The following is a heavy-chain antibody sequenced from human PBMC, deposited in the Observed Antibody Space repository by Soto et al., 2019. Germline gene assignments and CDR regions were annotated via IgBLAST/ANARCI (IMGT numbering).Heavy chain of an antibody. D-gene: IGHD4-17*01. J-gene: IGHJ3*02. V-gene: IGHV1-2*04. CDR3: ARDSGPVYGDYASNAFDI. Sequence: ASVKVSCKASGYTFTGYYMHWVRQAPGQGLEWMGWINPNSGGTNYAQKFQGWVTMTRDTSISTAYMELSRLRSEDTAVYYCARDSGPVYGDYASNAFDIWGQGTMVTVSS. CDR2: INPNSGGT. CDR1: GYTFTGYY.